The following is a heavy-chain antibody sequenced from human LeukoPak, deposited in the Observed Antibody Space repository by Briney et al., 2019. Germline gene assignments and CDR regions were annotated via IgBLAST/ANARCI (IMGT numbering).Heavy chain of an antibody. D-gene: IGHD2-2*01. CDR1: GGSFGNYY. CDR3: ARFQSSSSWDYYYGLDV. J-gene: IGHJ6*02. Sequence: SETLSLTCTVSGGSFGNYYWSWIRQPPGKGLEWIAYIYDSGTTNYNPSLKSRVTISVDTSKNQFSLKLSSVTAADTAVYYCARFQSSSSWDYYYGLDVWGQGTTVTVSS. V-gene: IGHV4-59*01. CDR2: IYDSGTT.